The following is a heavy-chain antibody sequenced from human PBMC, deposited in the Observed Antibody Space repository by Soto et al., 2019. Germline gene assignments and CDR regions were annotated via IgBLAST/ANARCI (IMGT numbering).Heavy chain of an antibody. CDR2: INAANGAA. D-gene: IGHD5-12*01. Sequence: ASVKVSCKASGYTFTAYTIHWVRQAPGQSLEWMGWINAANGAAKYSEKFQGRVTITRDTSARTAYMGLSSLSSKDTAVYFCARVSFETSGFADYWGQGTLVTVSS. CDR1: GYTFTAYT. V-gene: IGHV1-3*01. CDR3: ARVSFETSGFADY. J-gene: IGHJ4*02.